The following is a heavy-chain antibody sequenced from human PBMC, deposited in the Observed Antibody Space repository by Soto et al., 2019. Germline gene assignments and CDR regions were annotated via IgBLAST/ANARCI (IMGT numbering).Heavy chain of an antibody. J-gene: IGHJ4*02. V-gene: IGHV3-48*02. CDR3: ARDKVVPAAMAMGGYFDY. CDR1: GFTFSSYS. D-gene: IGHD2-2*01. Sequence: GSLRLSCAASGFTFSSYSMNWVRQAPGKGLEWVSYISSSSSTIYYADSVKGRFTISRDNAKNSLYLQMNSLRDEDTAVYYCARDKVVPAAMAMGGYFDYWGQGTLVTVSS. CDR2: ISSSSSTI.